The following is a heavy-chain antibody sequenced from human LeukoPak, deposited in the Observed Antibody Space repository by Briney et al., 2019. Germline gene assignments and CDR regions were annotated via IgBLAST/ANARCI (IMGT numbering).Heavy chain of an antibody. CDR3: ARVHDGFGELLTEYYFDY. CDR2: IYYSGST. Sequence: PSETLSLTSTDSGGSISSYYWSWIRQPPGKGLEWIGYIYYSGSTNYNPSLKSRVTISVDTSKNQFSLKLSSVTAADTAVYYCARVHDGFGELLTEYYFDYWGQGTLVTVSS. D-gene: IGHD3-10*01. J-gene: IGHJ4*02. V-gene: IGHV4-59*01. CDR1: GGSISSYY.